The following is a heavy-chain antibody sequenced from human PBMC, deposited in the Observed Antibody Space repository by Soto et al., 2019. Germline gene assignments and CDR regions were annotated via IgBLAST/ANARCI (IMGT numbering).Heavy chain of an antibody. CDR1: GASLSSGSYY. Sequence: LSLTCTVSGASLSSGSYYWSWIRQPPGKGLEWIGYFYYTGTTKYNPSLESRVTISADTSKNQFSLNLTSVTAADTAVYYCARISYWVKDYWGQGALVTVSS. CDR3: ARISYWVKDY. D-gene: IGHD2-8*02. J-gene: IGHJ4*02. CDR2: FYYTGTT. V-gene: IGHV4-61*01.